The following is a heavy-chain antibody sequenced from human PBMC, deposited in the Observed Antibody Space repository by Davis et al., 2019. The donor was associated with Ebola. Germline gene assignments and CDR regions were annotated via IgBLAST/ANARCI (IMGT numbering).Heavy chain of an antibody. J-gene: IGHJ4*02. CDR2: LGLSADT. Sequence: GESLKISCAASGFVFSSYVMSWVRRAPGKGLEWVSTLGLSADTYYADSVKGRFTISRDNSKNTVDLQMNSLRAEDTAVYYCARLDEDDYLTGPDYWGQGTLVTVSS. CDR3: ARLDEDDYLTGPDY. CDR1: GFVFSSYV. D-gene: IGHD3-9*01. V-gene: IGHV3-23*01.